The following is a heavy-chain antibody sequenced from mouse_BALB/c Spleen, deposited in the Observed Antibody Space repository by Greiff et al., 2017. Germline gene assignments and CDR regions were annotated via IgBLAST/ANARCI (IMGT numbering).Heavy chain of an antibody. J-gene: IGHJ4*01. CDR1: GYTFSSYW. CDR2: ILPGSGST. V-gene: IGHV1-9*01. D-gene: IGHD1-1*01. CDR3: ARSFTTVVARYAMDY. Sequence: QVQLQQSGAELMKPGASVKISCKATGYTFSSYWIEWVKQRPGHGLEWIGEILPGSGSTNYNEKFKGKATFTADTSSNTAYMQLSSLTSEDSAVYYCARSFTTVVARYAMDYWGQGTSVTVSS.